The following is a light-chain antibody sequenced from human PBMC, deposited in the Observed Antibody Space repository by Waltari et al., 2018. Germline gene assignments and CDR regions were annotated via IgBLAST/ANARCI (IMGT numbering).Light chain of an antibody. V-gene: IGLV2-23*03. CDR2: EGN. Sequence: QSALPQPASVPGSPGQSHTIPCPGSTSNVGTSNLVSCYQKHSCKAPKLLIYEGNRRPSGVSNRFSGSKSDNTASLTLSGLQAEDEADYYCCSNVGSSVFFGGGTKLTVL. J-gene: IGLJ2*01. CDR3: CSNVGSSVF. CDR1: TSNVGTSNL.